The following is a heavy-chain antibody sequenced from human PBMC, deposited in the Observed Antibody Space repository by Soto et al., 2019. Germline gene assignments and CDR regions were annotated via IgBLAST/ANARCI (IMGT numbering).Heavy chain of an antibody. CDR2: VSDYGSNA. D-gene: IGHD3-22*01. CDR3: AGVRPGDNGYPFFDY. Sequence: GGSLRLSCAASGFSFSTSTMHWVRLTAGKGLEWVALVSDYGSNADYADSVQGRFTISRDNSKSTLFLQMDSLRPEDTAIYYCAGVRPGDNGYPFFDYWGQGTLVTVSS. CDR1: GFSFSTST. J-gene: IGHJ4*02. V-gene: IGHV3-30-3*01.